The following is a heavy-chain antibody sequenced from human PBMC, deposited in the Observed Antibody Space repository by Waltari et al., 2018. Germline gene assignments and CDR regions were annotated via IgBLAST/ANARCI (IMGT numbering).Heavy chain of an antibody. Sequence: EVQLVESGGGLVQPGGSLRLSCTASGFSFSRYGMHWVRQAPGKGLEYFSAISGNGDSIYYADSVKGRFTISRDNSKNMLYLQMGSLRAEDMAVYYCARDGRPYGGPNWFDPWGQGTLVTVSS. CDR1: GFSFSRYG. CDR2: ISGNGDSI. D-gene: IGHD3-10*01. J-gene: IGHJ5*02. CDR3: ARDGRPYGGPNWFDP. V-gene: IGHV3-64*07.